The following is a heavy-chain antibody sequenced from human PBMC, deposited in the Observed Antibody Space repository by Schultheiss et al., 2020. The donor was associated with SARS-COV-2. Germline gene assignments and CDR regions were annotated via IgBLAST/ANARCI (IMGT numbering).Heavy chain of an antibody. D-gene: IGHD3-3*01. V-gene: IGHV4-59*10. Sequence: SETLSLTCAVYGGSFSAYYWSWIRQPAGKGLEWIGRIYTSGSTKYNPSLKSRVTISVDTSKNQFSLKLSSVTAADTAVYYCARGVGYYDFWSGYYTHYYYGMDVWGQGTTVTVSS. CDR2: IYTSGST. CDR3: ARGVGYYDFWSGYYTHYYYGMDV. J-gene: IGHJ6*02. CDR1: GGSFSAYY.